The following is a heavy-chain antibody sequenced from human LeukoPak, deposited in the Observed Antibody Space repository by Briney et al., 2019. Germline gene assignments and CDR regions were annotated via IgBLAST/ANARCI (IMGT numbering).Heavy chain of an antibody. CDR1: GLTVSSNY. CDR3: ARGAMIVGDDAFDI. V-gene: IGHV3-66*01. CDR2: IYSGGST. J-gene: IGHJ3*02. D-gene: IGHD3-22*01. Sequence: GGSLRLSCAASGLTVSSNYMSWVRQAPGKGLEWVSVIYSGGSTYYADSVKGRFTISRDNSKNTLYLQMNSLRAEDTAVYYCARGAMIVGDDAFDIWGQGTMVTVSS.